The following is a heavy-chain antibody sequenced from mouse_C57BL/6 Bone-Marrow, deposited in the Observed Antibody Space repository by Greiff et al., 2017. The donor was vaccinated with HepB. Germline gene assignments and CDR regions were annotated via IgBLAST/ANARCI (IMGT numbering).Heavy chain of an antibody. J-gene: IGHJ3*01. D-gene: IGHD1-1*01. V-gene: IGHV3-6*01. CDR2: ISYDGSN. CDR3: AREDYGSSYEAWFAY. Sequence: EVKLQESGPGLVKPSQSLSLTCSVTGYSITSGYYWNWIRQFPGNKLEWMGYISYDGSNNYNPSLKNRISITRDTSKNQFFLKLNSVTTEDTATYYCAREDYGSSYEAWFAYWGQVTLVTVSA. CDR1: GYSITSGYY.